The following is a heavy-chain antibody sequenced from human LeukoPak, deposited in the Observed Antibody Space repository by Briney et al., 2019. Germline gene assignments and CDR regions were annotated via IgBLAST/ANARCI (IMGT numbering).Heavy chain of an antibody. V-gene: IGHV1-69*04. CDR2: IIPILGIA. Sequence: GASVKVSCKASGYAFNTFGISWVRQAPGQGLEWMGRIIPILGIANYAQKFQGRVTITADKSTSTAYMELSSLRSEDTAVYYCARDRRKGETAGRDEFDYWGQGTLVTVSS. D-gene: IGHD6-13*01. J-gene: IGHJ4*02. CDR1: GYAFNTFG. CDR3: ARDRRKGETAGRDEFDY.